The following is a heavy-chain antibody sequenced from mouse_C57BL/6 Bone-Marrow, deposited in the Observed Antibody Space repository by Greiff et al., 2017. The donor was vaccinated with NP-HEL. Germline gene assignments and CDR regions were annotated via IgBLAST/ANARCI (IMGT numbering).Heavy chain of an antibody. Sequence: EVKLEESGGGLVQPGGSMKLSCVASGFTFSNYWMNWVRQSPEKGLEWVAQIRLKSDNYATHYAESVKGRFTISRDDSKSSVYLQMNNLRAEDTGIYYCTKIDGYYPWYFDVWGTGTTVTVSS. CDR3: TKIDGYYPWYFDV. CDR2: IRLKSDNYAT. V-gene: IGHV6-3*01. J-gene: IGHJ1*03. CDR1: GFTFSNYW. D-gene: IGHD2-3*01.